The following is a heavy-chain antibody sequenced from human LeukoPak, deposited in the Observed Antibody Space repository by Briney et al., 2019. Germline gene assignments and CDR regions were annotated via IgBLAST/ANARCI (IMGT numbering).Heavy chain of an antibody. Sequence: PSETLSLTCTVSGGSISSYYWSWIRQPPGKGLEWIGYIYYSGSTNYNPSLKSRVTISVDTSKNQFSLKLSSVTAADTAVYYCARAPVGYCSSTSCPRYYFDYWGQGTLVTVSS. CDR3: ARAPVGYCSSTSCPRYYFDY. CDR1: GGSISSYY. V-gene: IGHV4-59*12. J-gene: IGHJ4*02. CDR2: IYYSGST. D-gene: IGHD2-2*01.